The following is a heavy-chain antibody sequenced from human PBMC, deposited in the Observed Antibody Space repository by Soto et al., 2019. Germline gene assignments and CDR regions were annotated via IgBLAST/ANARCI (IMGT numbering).Heavy chain of an antibody. CDR3: TSLAWSGSQAF. Sequence: EVQLVQSGTEVKKPGESLRISCKGSGYSFTSYWISWVRQMPGKGLEWMGRIDPTDSHASYSPSFQGHVTISVDKSISTAYLQWSSLRASDTALYYCTSLAWSGSQAFWGQGALVTVS. V-gene: IGHV5-10-1*03. J-gene: IGHJ4*02. CDR2: IDPTDSHA. D-gene: IGHD3-3*01. CDR1: GYSFTSYW.